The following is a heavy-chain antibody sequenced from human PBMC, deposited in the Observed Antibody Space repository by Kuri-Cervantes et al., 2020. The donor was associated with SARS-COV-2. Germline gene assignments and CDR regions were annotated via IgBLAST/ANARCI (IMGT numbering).Heavy chain of an antibody. J-gene: IGHJ3*02. CDR3: ARELTNWGSGGSAYDAFDI. V-gene: IGHV4-39*07. Sequence: GSLRLSCTVSGGSISSSRYYWGWIRQPPGKGLEWIGSIYYSGSTYYNPSLKSRVTISVDTSKNQFSLKLSSVTAADTAVYYCARELTNWGSGGSAYDAFDIWGQGTMVTVSS. D-gene: IGHD7-27*01. CDR1: GGSISSSRYY. CDR2: IYYSGST.